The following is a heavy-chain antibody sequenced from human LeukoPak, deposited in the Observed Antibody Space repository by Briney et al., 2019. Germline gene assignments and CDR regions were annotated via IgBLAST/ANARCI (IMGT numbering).Heavy chain of an antibody. CDR1: RYSFTAYY. D-gene: IGHD6-13*01. J-gene: IGHJ5*02. CDR2: INPNSGDT. V-gene: IGHV1-2*06. Sequence: ASVRVSCRASRYSFTAYYIHWVRQAPGQGLEWMGRINPNSGDTNFAQKFRGRVTMTRNTSINTAYMELNRLRSDDTAVYYCARGGAAAGTNYNWFDPWGQGTLVTVSS. CDR3: ARGGAAAGTNYNWFDP.